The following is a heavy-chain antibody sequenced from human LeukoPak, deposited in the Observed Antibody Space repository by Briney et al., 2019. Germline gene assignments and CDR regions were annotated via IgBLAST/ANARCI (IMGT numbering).Heavy chain of an antibody. J-gene: IGHJ4*02. D-gene: IGHD3-3*01. CDR1: GFTVSSNY. V-gene: IGHV3-21*01. CDR2: ITSSSGDI. CDR3: ARGDGVVTPFDY. Sequence: GGSLRLSCAASGFTVSSNYMSWVRQAPGKGLEWVSSITSSSGDIFYADSVKGRFAISREYAKSSLYLQMNSLRAEDTAVYYCARGDGVVTPFDYWGQGTLVTVSS.